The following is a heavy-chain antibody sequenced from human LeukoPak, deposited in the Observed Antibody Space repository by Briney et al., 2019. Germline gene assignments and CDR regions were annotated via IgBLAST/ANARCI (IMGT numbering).Heavy chain of an antibody. CDR2: IYHSGST. CDR3: TRKYMDQGSGSYYFDY. V-gene: IGHV4-30-2*01. CDR1: GGSISSGGYY. Sequence: PSETLSLTCTVSGGSISSGGYYWSWIRQPPGKGLEWIGYIYHSGSTYYNPSLKSRVTISVDRSKNQFSLKLSSVTAADTAVYYCTRKYMDQGSGSYYFDYWGQGTLVTVSS. D-gene: IGHD3-3*01. J-gene: IGHJ4*02.